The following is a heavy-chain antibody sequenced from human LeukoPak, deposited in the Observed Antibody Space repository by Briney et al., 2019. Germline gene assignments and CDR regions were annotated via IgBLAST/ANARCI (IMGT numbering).Heavy chain of an antibody. D-gene: IGHD6-19*01. V-gene: IGHV4-59*08. CDR3: ARHREGQWLVPAVDY. CDR1: GGSISSYS. CDR2: IFYSGST. Sequence: SETLSLTCTVSGGSISSYSWSWIRQPPGKGLEWIGYIFYSGSTDYNPSLKSRVTIPVDTSKNQFSLKLSSATAADTAVYYCARHREGQWLVPAVDYWGQGTLVAVSS. J-gene: IGHJ4*02.